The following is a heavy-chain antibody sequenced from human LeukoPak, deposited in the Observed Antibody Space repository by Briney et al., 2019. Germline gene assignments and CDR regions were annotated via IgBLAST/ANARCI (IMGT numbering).Heavy chain of an antibody. D-gene: IGHD3-22*01. CDR3: ARSLDSSGYGIDY. V-gene: IGHV4-59*01. J-gene: IGHJ4*02. CDR1: AGSISNYY. Sequence: SETLSLNCTVSAGSISNYYWSWIRQPPGKGLEWIGYIYYSGSTNYNPSLKSRVTISVDTSKNQFSLKLSSVTAADTAVYYCARSLDSSGYGIDYWGQGTLVTVSS. CDR2: IYYSGST.